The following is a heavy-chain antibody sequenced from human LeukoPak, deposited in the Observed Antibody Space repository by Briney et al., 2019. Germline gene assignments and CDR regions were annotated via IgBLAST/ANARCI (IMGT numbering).Heavy chain of an antibody. CDR2: INHSGST. J-gene: IGHJ4*02. CDR3: ARGRSNGWFY. D-gene: IGHD2-8*01. Sequence: SETLSLTCAVYGGSFSGYYWSWIRQPPGKGLEWIGEINHSGSTNYNPSLKSRVTISVDTTKNQFSLKLSSVTAADTAVYYCARGRSNGWFYWGQGTLVTVSS. CDR1: GGSFSGYY. V-gene: IGHV4-34*01.